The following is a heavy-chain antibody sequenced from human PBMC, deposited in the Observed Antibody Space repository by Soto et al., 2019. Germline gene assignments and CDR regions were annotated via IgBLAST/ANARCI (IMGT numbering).Heavy chain of an antibody. CDR1: GGSISSRDYY. CDR2: IYYSGGT. V-gene: IGHV4-30-4*01. Sequence: SETLSLTCTVSGGSISSRDYYWSWIRQPPGKGLEWIGYIYYSGGTSYNPSLKSRVAISADTSMKQFSLRLSSVTAADTAVYYCVRQGIGVLHGLVDVWGQGTTVTVSS. CDR3: VRQGIGVLHGLVDV. J-gene: IGHJ6*02. D-gene: IGHD3-10*01.